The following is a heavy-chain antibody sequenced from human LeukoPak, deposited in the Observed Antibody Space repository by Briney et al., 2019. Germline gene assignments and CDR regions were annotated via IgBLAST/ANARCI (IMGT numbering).Heavy chain of an antibody. Sequence: ASVRVSCKASGYTFTGYYMHWVRQAPGQGLEWMGWINPNSGGTNYAQKFQGRVTMTRDTSISTAYMELSRLRSDDTAVYYCAREDYYGSGSYYQNWFDPWGQGTLVTVSS. V-gene: IGHV1-2*02. J-gene: IGHJ5*02. CDR1: GYTFTGYY. CDR2: INPNSGGT. D-gene: IGHD3-10*01. CDR3: AREDYYGSGSYYQNWFDP.